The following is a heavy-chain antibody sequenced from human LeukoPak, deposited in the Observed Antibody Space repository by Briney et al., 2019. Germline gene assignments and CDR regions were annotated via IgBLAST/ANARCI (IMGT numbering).Heavy chain of an antibody. CDR3: ARGLRYSSGWFFFDF. D-gene: IGHD6-19*01. V-gene: IGHV3-53*01. Sequence: GGSLRLSCAASGFTVSNNYMSWVRQAPGKGLEWVSVIYSGGSTYYADSVKGRFTISRDNSKNTLYLQMNSLRAEDTAVYYCARGLRYSSGWFFFDFWGQGTLVTVSS. CDR2: IYSGGST. CDR1: GFTVSNNY. J-gene: IGHJ4*02.